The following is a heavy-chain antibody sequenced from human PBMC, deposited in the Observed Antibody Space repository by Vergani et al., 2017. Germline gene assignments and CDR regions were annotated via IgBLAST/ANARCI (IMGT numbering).Heavy chain of an antibody. Sequence: QLQLQESGPGLVKPSETLSLTCTVSGGSISSSSYYWGWIRQPPGKGLEWIGSIYYSGSTYYNPSLKSRVTISVDTSKNQFSLKLSSVTAADTAVYYCARDLPSYSGSYSDFGYWGQGTLVTVSS. D-gene: IGHD1-26*01. CDR3: ARDLPSYSGSYSDFGY. J-gene: IGHJ4*02. CDR1: GGSISSSSYY. CDR2: IYYSGST. V-gene: IGHV4-39*02.